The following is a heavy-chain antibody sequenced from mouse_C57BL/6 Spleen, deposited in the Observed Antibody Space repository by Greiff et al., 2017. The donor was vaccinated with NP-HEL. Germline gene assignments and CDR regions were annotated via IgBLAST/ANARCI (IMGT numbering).Heavy chain of an antibody. D-gene: IGHD2-4*01. CDR2: IDPSDSYT. Sequence: VQLQQPGAELVMPGASVKLSCKASGYTFTSYWMHWVKQRPGQGLEWIGEIDPSDSYTNYNQKFKGKSTLTVYKSSSTAYMQLSSLTSEDSAVYYCARGDHDYDYWGQGTTLTVSS. CDR1: GYTFTSYW. V-gene: IGHV1-69*01. CDR3: ARGDHDYDY. J-gene: IGHJ2*01.